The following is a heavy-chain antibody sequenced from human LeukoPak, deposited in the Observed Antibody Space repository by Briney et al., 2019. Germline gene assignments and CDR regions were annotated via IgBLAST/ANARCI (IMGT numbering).Heavy chain of an antibody. J-gene: IGHJ6*03. CDR2: IKQDGSEK. CDR1: GFTFSNAW. V-gene: IGHV3-7*01. D-gene: IGHD2-8*02. Sequence: GGSLRLSCAASGFTFSNAWMSWVRQAPGKGLEWVASIKQDGSEKYYVDSVKGRFTISRDNAKNSLFLQMDNLRADDTAVYDNTGYYYYYMDVWGKGTTVTVSS. CDR3: TGYYYYYMDV.